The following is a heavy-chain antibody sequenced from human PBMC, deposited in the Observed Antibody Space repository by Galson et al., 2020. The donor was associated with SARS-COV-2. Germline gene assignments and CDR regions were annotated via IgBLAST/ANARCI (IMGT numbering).Heavy chain of an antibody. CDR2: FDPEDGET. D-gene: IGHD3-22*01. Sequence: ASVTVSCQVSGYTLTELSMHWVRQAPGKGRAGMGGFDPEDGETIYAQKFQGRVTMTEDTPPDTAYMELSSLRSEDTAVYYCATDPLRRARPGDSSGYYFDYWGQATLLTVSS. J-gene: IGHJ4*02. CDR3: ATDPLRRARPGDSSGYYFDY. CDR1: GYTLTELS. V-gene: IGHV1-24*01.